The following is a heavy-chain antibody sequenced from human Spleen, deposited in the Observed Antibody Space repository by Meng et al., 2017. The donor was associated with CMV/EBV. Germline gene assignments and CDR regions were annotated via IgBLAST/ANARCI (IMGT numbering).Heavy chain of an antibody. Sequence: GESLKISCAASGFTFSSYSMNWVRQAPGKGLEWVSSISSSSSYIYYADSVKGRFTISRDNAKNSLYLQMNSLRAEDTAVYYCARGDYGDYVPFDYWGQGTLVTVSS. D-gene: IGHD4-17*01. V-gene: IGHV3-21*01. CDR3: ARGDYGDYVPFDY. CDR2: ISSSSSYI. CDR1: GFTFSSYS. J-gene: IGHJ4*02.